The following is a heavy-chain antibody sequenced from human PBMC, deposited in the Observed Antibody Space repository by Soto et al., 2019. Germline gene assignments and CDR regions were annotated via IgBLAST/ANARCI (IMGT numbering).Heavy chain of an antibody. D-gene: IGHD3-3*01. J-gene: IGHJ1*01. Sequence: PSETLALTCAVYGGSFSGYYWSWIRQPPGKGLEWIGEINHSGSTNYNPSLKSRVTISVDTSKNQFSLKLSSVTAADTAVYYCARGGRFLEWLFQIKRLFFAYWGQGTLVPVSS. V-gene: IGHV4-34*01. CDR1: GGSFSGYY. CDR3: ARGGRFLEWLFQIKRLFFAY. CDR2: INHSGST.